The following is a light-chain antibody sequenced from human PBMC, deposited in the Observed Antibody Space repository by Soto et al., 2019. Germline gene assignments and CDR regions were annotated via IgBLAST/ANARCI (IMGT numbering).Light chain of an antibody. J-gene: IGLJ1*01. CDR1: SSDVGGYNF. CDR3: SSYAATNNYV. V-gene: IGLV2-8*01. CDR2: EVT. Sequence: QSALTQPPSASGSPGQSVTISCTGTSSDVGGYNFVSWYQQHPGKAPQLIIYEVTKRPSGVPDRFSGSKSGNTASLTVSGLQTEDEADYYCSSYAATNNYVFGSGTQVTVL.